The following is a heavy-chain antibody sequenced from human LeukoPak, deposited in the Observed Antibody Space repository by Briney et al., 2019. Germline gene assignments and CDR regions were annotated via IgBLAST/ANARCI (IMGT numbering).Heavy chain of an antibody. D-gene: IGHD4/OR15-4a*01. CDR1: GFTFSSHD. CDR3: ARDRPGAQGFDS. J-gene: IGHJ4*02. V-gene: IGHV3-13*01. Sequence: GGSLRLSCAASGFTFSSHDMHWVRQATGKGLEWVSAIGTADDTYYAGSVEGRFTNSREDAWNSVYLQLNNLRVGDTAIYYCARDRPGAQGFDSWGQGTLVTVSS. CDR2: IGTADDT.